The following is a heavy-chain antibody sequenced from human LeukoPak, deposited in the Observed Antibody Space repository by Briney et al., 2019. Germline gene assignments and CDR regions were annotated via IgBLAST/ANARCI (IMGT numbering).Heavy chain of an antibody. J-gene: IGHJ4*02. D-gene: IGHD1-7*01. V-gene: IGHV4-39*07. Sequence: SETLSLTCTVSGGSISSSSYYWGWIRQPPGKGLEWIGSIYYSGSTYYNPSLKSRVTISVDTSKNQFSLKLSSVTAADTAVYYCARDDNWNSPHWGPGTLVTASS. CDR1: GGSISSSSYY. CDR2: IYYSGST. CDR3: ARDDNWNSPH.